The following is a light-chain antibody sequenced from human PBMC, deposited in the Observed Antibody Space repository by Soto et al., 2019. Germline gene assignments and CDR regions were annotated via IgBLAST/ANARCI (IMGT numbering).Light chain of an antibody. V-gene: IGLV2-23*01. J-gene: IGLJ1*01. Sequence: QSVLPQPASLSLSPGQSITISCTGTSSDIGNYNLVSCYQQHPDRAPKLMIYEGSKRPSGVSDRLSGSKPGNTASLTISGLQAEDEADYHCCSYAGGFYVFGTGTKVTVL. CDR3: CSYAGGFYV. CDR2: EGS. CDR1: SSDIGNYNL.